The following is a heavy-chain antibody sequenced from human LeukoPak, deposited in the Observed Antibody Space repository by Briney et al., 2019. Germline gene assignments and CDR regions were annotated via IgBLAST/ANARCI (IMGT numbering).Heavy chain of an antibody. Sequence: PSETLSLTCAVYGGSFSGYYWSWIRQPPGKGLEWIGEINHSGSTNYNPSLRSRVTISVDTSKNQFSLKLSSVTAADTAVYYCARAGLLWFGELAGGFDYWGQGTLVTVSS. CDR1: GGSFSGYY. D-gene: IGHD3-10*01. J-gene: IGHJ4*02. CDR2: INHSGST. CDR3: ARAGLLWFGELAGGFDY. V-gene: IGHV4-34*01.